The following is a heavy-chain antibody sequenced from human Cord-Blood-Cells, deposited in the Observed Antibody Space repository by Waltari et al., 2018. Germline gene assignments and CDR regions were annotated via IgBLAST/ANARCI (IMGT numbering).Heavy chain of an antibody. CDR2: ISSSSSYI. CDR3: ARDRDSSSWFDY. CDR1: GFTFSSYN. Sequence: EVQLVESGGGLVKPGGSLRLSCAASGFTFSSYNMNWVRQAPGKGLEWVSSISSSSSYIYYADSVKGRFTISRDNAKNSLYLQMNSLRAEDTVVYYCARDRDSSSWFDYWGQGTLVTVSS. D-gene: IGHD6-13*01. V-gene: IGHV3-21*01. J-gene: IGHJ4*02.